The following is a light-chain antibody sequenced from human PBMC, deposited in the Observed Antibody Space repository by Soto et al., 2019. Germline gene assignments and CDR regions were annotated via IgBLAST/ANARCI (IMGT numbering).Light chain of an antibody. CDR3: VLYMGSGFWV. J-gene: IGLJ3*02. V-gene: IGLV8-61*01. CDR2: TTN. Sequence: QTVVTQEPSFSVSPGGTVTLTCGLSSGSVSTTSYPSWYQQTPGQAPRTLIYTTNARSSGVPDRFSGSMLGNKAALTITGAQAEDESDYYCVLYMGSGFWVFGGGTKLTV. CDR1: SGSVSTTSY.